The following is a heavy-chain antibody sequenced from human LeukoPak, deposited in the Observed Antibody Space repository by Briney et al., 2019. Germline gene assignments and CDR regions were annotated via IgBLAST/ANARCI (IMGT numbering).Heavy chain of an antibody. J-gene: IGHJ6*02. CDR1: GFTFSSYS. Sequence: GGSLRLSCAASGFTFSSYSMNWVRQAPGKGLEWVSSISSSSSYIYYADSVKGRFTISRDNAKNSLYLQMNSLRAEDTAVYYCARDIVVVPASLYYYYGMDVWGQGTTVTVSS. V-gene: IGHV3-21*01. CDR2: ISSSSSYI. CDR3: ARDIVVVPASLYYYYGMDV. D-gene: IGHD2-2*01.